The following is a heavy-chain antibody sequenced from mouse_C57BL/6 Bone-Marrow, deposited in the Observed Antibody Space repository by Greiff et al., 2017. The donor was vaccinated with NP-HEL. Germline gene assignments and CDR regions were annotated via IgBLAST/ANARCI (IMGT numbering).Heavy chain of an antibody. CDR3: ARGFITTPENY. CDR2: IYPGDGDT. J-gene: IGHJ2*01. D-gene: IGHD1-1*01. V-gene: IGHV1-82*01. Sequence: QLQQSGPELVKPGASVKISCKASGYAFSSSWMNWVKQRPGKGLEWIGRIYPGDGDTNYNGKFKGKATLTADKSSSTAYMQLSSLTSEDSAVYFCARGFITTPENYWGQGTTLTVSS. CDR1: GYAFSSSW.